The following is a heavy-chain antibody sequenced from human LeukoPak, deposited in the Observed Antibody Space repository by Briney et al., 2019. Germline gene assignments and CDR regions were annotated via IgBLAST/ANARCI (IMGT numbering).Heavy chain of an antibody. CDR2: ISYDGRNK. Sequence: GGSPRLSCAASGFTFNNYGMHWVRQAPGKGLEWVAVISYDGRNKRYPDSVKGRFTISRDISTDTLWLQMDSLRTEDTAVYYCAKGPLRGTAAAIDYWGQGTLVTVSS. CDR3: AKGPLRGTAAAIDY. D-gene: IGHD2-2*01. J-gene: IGHJ4*02. CDR1: GFTFNNYG. V-gene: IGHV3-30*18.